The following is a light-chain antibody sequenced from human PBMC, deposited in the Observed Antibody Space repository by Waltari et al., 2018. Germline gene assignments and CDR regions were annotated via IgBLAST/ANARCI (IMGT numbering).Light chain of an antibody. CDR2: GAS. V-gene: IGKV3-15*01. J-gene: IGKJ2*01. Sequence: EIVMTQSPATLSVSPGERATLFCRASQSVSSNLAWYQQKPGQAPRLLIYGASTRATGIPARFSGSGSGTEFTLTISSLQSEDFAVYYCQQYNNLYTFGQGTKLEIK. CDR3: QQYNNLYT. CDR1: QSVSSN.